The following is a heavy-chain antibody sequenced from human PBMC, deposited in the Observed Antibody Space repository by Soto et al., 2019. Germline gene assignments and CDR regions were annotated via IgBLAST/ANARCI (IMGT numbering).Heavy chain of an antibody. J-gene: IGHJ4*02. CDR1: GYTFTNYG. Sequence: ASVKVSCKASGYTFTNYGISWVRRAPGQGLEWLGWISTYNGDRDLAQKVQGRVTMTTDTSTTTAYMELRSLRSNDTAVYYCARSRAGGTWEQYPSFYFDYWGQGALVTVSS. CDR2: ISTYNGDR. CDR3: ARSRAGGTWEQYPSFYFDY. D-gene: IGHD1-26*01. V-gene: IGHV1-18*01.